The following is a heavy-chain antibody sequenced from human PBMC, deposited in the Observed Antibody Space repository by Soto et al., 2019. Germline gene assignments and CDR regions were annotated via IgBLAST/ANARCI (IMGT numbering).Heavy chain of an antibody. CDR1: GFTFSSYA. CDR2: ISGSGGST. D-gene: IGHD6-13*01. J-gene: IGHJ4*02. CDR3: AKGTYSSSWFPNFDY. V-gene: IGHV3-23*01. Sequence: GGSLRLSCAASGFTFSSYAMSWVRQAPGKGLEWVSAISGSGGSTYYADSVKGRFTISRDNSKNTLYLQMNSLRAEDTAVYYCAKGTYSSSWFPNFDYWGQGTLVTVSS.